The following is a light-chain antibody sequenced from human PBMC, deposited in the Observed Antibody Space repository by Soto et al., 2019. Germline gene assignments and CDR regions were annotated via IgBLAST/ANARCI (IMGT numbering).Light chain of an antibody. Sequence: QSARTQPASVSGSPGQSITISCSGTSSDVGGYNYVSWYQQHPGKAPQVMIYDVSNRPSGVSDRFSGSKSGNTASLTISGLQAEDEADYYCYSYTTSSTYVFGTGNKVTVL. CDR3: YSYTTSSTYV. CDR2: DVS. J-gene: IGLJ1*01. V-gene: IGLV2-14*01. CDR1: SSDVGGYNY.